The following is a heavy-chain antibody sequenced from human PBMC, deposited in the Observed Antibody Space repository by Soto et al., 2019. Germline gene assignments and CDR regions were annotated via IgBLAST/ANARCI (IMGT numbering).Heavy chain of an antibody. CDR3: ASSQGDY. CDR2: VSWDGDTT. V-gene: IGHV3-43*01. CDR1: GFTFDDHN. Sequence: EVHLVESGGGVVQPGGSLRLSCAASGFTFDDHNMHWIRQAPGKGLEWASLVSWDGDTTYYADSVKGRFTISRDNSENSLYLQMSGLTTEDTALYYCASSQGDYWGQGTLVTVSS. J-gene: IGHJ4*02.